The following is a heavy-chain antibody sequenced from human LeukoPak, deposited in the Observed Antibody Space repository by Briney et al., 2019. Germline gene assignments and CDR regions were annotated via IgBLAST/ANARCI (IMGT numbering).Heavy chain of an antibody. D-gene: IGHD3-10*01. V-gene: IGHV1-46*01. Sequence: ASVKVSCKASGYTFTKYSINWVRQAPGQGLEWMGIINPSGGSTRYAQKFQGRVTMTSDTSTSTVYMEVNSLRAEDTAVFYCARDYKYYYGSGSDYPFDYWGQGTLVTVSS. CDR2: INPSGGST. J-gene: IGHJ4*02. CDR1: GYTFTKYS. CDR3: ARDYKYYYGSGSDYPFDY.